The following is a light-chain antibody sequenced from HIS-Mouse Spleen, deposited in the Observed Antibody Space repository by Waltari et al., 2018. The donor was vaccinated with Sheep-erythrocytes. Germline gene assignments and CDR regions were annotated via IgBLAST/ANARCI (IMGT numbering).Light chain of an antibody. J-gene: IGLJ2*01. Sequence: SYELTQPPSVSVSPGQTASITCFGNKLGDKYACWYQQKPGQSPVLVIYPDSKRPSGIPERFSGSNSGNTATLTISGTQAMDEADYYCQAWDSSTAVFGGGTKLTVL. CDR1: KLGDKY. V-gene: IGLV3-1*01. CDR3: QAWDSSTAV. CDR2: PDS.